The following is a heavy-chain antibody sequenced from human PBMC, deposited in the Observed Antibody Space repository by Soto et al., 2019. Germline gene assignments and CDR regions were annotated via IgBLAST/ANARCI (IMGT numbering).Heavy chain of an antibody. CDR3: ARLDSTMITFDY. CDR1: GDSFKNYA. D-gene: IGHD5-18*01. J-gene: IGHJ4*02. V-gene: IGHV1-69*06. CDR2: IIPLFGTT. Sequence: QVQLVQSGAEVKKPGSSVKISCKTSGDSFKNYAIGWVRQVPGQGLEWTGSIIPLFGTTNYARIFEGRVTTTADKSTTTVYMELGSLRSEDTAVYYCARLDSTMITFDYWGQGTLVTVSS.